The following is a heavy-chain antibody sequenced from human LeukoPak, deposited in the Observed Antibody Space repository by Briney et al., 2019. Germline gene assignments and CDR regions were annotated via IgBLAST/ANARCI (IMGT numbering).Heavy chain of an antibody. CDR1: GFTLSSYA. D-gene: IGHD6-6*01. V-gene: IGHV3-23*01. Sequence: GGSLRLSCAASGFTLSSYAMSWVRQAPGKGLEWVSAISGSGGSTYYADSVKGRFTISRDNSKNTLYLQMSSPRAEDTAVYYCAKDQYSCDYWGQGTLVTVSS. J-gene: IGHJ4*02. CDR2: ISGSGGST. CDR3: AKDQYSCDY.